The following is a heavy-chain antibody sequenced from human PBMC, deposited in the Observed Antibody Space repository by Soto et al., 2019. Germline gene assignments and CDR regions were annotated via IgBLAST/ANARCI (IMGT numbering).Heavy chain of an antibody. CDR1: SGSFSGYY. J-gene: IGHJ4*02. Sequence: PSETLSLTCSIYSGSFSGYYWSWIRQPPGKGLEWIGEISQSGNTNYSPSLKSRVSISIDTSKKQFSLNLDSVSAADTAVYYCARAPKVSGSSQTRPDFWGQGTLVTVSS. CDR3: ARAPKVSGSSQTRPDF. V-gene: IGHV4-34*01. D-gene: IGHD6-6*01. CDR2: ISQSGNT.